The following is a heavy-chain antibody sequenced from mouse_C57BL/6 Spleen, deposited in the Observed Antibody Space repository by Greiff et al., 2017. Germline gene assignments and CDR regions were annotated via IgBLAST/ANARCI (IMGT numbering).Heavy chain of an antibody. D-gene: IGHD2-5*01. CDR3: ARKGRSNYDAMDY. Sequence: VQLQQSGPELVKPGASVKISCKASGYSFTDYNMNWVKQSNGKSLEWIGVINPNYGTTSYNQKFKGKATLTVDQSSSTAYMQLNRLTSEDAAVYYCARKGRSNYDAMDYWGQGTSVTVSS. CDR1: GYSFTDYN. CDR2: INPNYGTT. V-gene: IGHV1-39*01. J-gene: IGHJ4*01.